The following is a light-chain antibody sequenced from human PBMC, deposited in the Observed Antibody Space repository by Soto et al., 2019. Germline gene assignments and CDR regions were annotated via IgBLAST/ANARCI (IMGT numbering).Light chain of an antibody. V-gene: IGKV3-15*01. J-gene: IGKJ1*01. CDR2: GAS. CDR1: QSVSSN. Sequence: EIVMTQSQATLSVSPGDRATLSCRASQSVSSNLAWYQQKPGQAPRLLIYGASTRATGIAARFSGSGSGTEFTLTISSLQSEDFAVYYCQQYNNWPSWTFGQGTKVEIK. CDR3: QQYNNWPSWT.